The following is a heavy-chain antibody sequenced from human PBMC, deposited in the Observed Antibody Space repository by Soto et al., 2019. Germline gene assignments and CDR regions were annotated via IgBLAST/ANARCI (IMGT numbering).Heavy chain of an antibody. CDR2: INHSGST. CDR3: ARKVIPWYSSSWSYYYYYGMDV. V-gene: IGHV4-34*01. Sequence: SETLSLTCAVYGGSFSCYYWIWIRQPPGKGLEWIGEINHSGSTNYNPSLKSRVTISVDTSKNQFSLKLSSVTAADTAVYYCARKVIPWYSSSWSYYYYYGMDVWGQGTTVTVSS. J-gene: IGHJ6*02. D-gene: IGHD6-13*01. CDR1: GGSFSCYY.